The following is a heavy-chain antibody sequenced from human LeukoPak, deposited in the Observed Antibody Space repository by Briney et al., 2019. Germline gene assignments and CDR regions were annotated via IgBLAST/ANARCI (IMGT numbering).Heavy chain of an antibody. Sequence: GGSLRLSCAASGFTFSSYSMNWVRQAPGKGLEWVSSISSSSSYIYYADSVKGRFTISRDNAKNSLCLQMNSLRAEDTAVYYCARDRRDGYNYGDAFDIWGQGTMVTVSS. CDR3: ARDRRDGYNYGDAFDI. J-gene: IGHJ3*02. V-gene: IGHV3-21*01. CDR1: GFTFSSYS. D-gene: IGHD5-24*01. CDR2: ISSSSSYI.